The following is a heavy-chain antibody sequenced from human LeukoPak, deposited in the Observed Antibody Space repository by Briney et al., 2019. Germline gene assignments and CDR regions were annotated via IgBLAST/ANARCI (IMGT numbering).Heavy chain of an antibody. V-gene: IGHV3-48*03. CDR3: ARVVVRGVHNQLDY. CDR2: ISSSGSTK. J-gene: IGHJ4*02. Sequence: GGSLRLSCAASGFTFSSYEMNWVRQAPGKGLEWVSYISSSGSTKYYADSVKGRFTISRDNAKNSLYLQMNSLRAEDTAVYYCARVVVRGVHNQLDYWGQGTLVTVSS. CDR1: GFTFSSYE. D-gene: IGHD3-10*01.